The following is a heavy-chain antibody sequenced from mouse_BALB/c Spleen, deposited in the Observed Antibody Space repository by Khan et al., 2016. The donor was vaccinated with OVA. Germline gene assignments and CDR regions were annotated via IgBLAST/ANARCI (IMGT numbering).Heavy chain of an antibody. J-gene: IGHJ4*01. CDR2: INYSGST. CDR1: GYSITSDYA. Sequence: QLEESGPGLVKPSQSLSLTCTVTGYSITSDYAWNWIRQFPGNKLEWMGSINYSGSTNYNPSLKSRISITRDTSKNQFFLQLNSVTTEDTATYYCARDGSRYNYAMDYGGQGTAVTVSS. V-gene: IGHV3-2*02. CDR3: ARDGSRYNYAMDY. D-gene: IGHD2-3*01.